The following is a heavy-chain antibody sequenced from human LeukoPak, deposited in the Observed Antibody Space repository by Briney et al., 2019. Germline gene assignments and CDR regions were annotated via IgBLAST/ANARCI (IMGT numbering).Heavy chain of an antibody. Sequence: SETLSLTCTVSGGAISSYYWSWIRQPPGEGLEWIGYISYRGSTNYNPSLKSRVTISVDTSKNQFSLKLSSVTAADTAVYYCARGTWDAFDIWGQGTMVTVSS. CDR2: ISYRGST. CDR1: GGAISSYY. J-gene: IGHJ3*02. D-gene: IGHD3-10*01. V-gene: IGHV4-59*08. CDR3: ARGTWDAFDI.